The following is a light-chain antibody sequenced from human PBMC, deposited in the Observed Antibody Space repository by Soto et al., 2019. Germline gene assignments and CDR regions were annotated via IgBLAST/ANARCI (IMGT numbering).Light chain of an antibody. CDR3: QHYNSYSDA. CDR1: QTISSW. Sequence: DIQMTQSPSTLSGSVGDRVTITCRASQTISSWLAWYQQKPGKAPKLLIYKASTLKSGVPSRFSGSGSGTEFTLTISSLQPDDFEPYYCQHYNSYSDAFGQGTKVELK. CDR2: KAS. J-gene: IGKJ1*01. V-gene: IGKV1-5*03.